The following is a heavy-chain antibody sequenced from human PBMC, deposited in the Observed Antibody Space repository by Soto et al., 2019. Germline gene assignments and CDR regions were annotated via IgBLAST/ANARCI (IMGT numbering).Heavy chain of an antibody. CDR3: ARELRFLEWLPDPLSYYGMDV. J-gene: IGHJ6*02. D-gene: IGHD3-3*01. Sequence: ASLKVSCEASGYTFTRDYMHWVRQAPGQGLEWMGIINPSGGSTSYAQKFQGRVTMTRDTSTSTVYMELSSLRSEDTAVYYCARELRFLEWLPDPLSYYGMDVWGQGTTVTVS. V-gene: IGHV1-46*01. CDR2: INPSGGST. CDR1: GYTFTRDY.